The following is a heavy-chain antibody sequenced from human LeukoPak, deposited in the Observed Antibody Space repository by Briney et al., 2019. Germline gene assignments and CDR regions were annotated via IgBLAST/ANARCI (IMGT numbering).Heavy chain of an antibody. Sequence: SETLSLTCSVSGDSISRSDSYWDWIRQPPGKGLQWIGTIYYSGRTYYSPSLKSRVTMSVDTSNNQFSLKLRSVTAADTAVYCCARRRYYDGSGYLEWGQGTLLSVSS. CDR2: IYYSGRT. CDR3: ARRRYYDGSGYLE. CDR1: GDSISRSDSY. J-gene: IGHJ1*01. D-gene: IGHD3-22*01. V-gene: IGHV4-39*01.